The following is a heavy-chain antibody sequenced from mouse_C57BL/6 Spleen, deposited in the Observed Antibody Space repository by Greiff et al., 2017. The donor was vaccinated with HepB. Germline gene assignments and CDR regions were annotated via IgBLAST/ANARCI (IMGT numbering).Heavy chain of an antibody. J-gene: IGHJ4*01. CDR3: ARDLTTVPLMDY. CDR1: GFTFSSYA. D-gene: IGHD1-1*01. V-gene: IGHV5-4*01. CDR2: ISDGGSYT. Sequence: EVKVVESGGGLVKPGGSLKLSCAASGFTFSSYAMSWVRQTPEKRLEWVATISDGGSYTYYPDNVKGRFTISRDNAKNNLYLQMSHLKSEDTAMYYCARDLTTVPLMDYWGQGTSVTVSS.